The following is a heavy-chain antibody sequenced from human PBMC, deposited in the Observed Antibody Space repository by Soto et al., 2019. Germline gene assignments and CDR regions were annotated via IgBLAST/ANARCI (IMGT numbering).Heavy chain of an antibody. J-gene: IGHJ4*02. CDR3: ARDRDDYGSGNYYNRSDF. V-gene: IGHV1-69*01. Sequence: QVQLVQSGAEVKKPGSSVKVSCKASGGIFSTYAISWLRQAPGQGLEWMGCIIPIFGTPNYAQRFQGRVTITADESTTTSYMELSRLKAEDTAVYYCARDRDDYGSGNYYNRSDFWGQGTLVTVSS. CDR2: IIPIFGTP. D-gene: IGHD3-10*01. CDR1: GGIFSTYA.